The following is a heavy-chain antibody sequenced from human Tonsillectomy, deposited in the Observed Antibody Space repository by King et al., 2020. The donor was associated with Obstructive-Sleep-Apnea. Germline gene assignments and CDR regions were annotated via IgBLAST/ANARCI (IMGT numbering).Heavy chain of an antibody. D-gene: IGHD5-24*01. CDR3: ARDDGPFARYSGMDV. Sequence: VQLVESGGGLVQPGGSLRLSCAASGFPFRTNSMSWVRHASGKGLEWVSYIMESSGLLYYADSVKGRFTISRDNAKNSLFLQMNSLTVDDTAVYYCARDDGPFARYSGMDVWGQGTTVTVSS. CDR2: IMESSGLL. J-gene: IGHJ6*02. CDR1: GFPFRTNS. V-gene: IGHV3-48*04.